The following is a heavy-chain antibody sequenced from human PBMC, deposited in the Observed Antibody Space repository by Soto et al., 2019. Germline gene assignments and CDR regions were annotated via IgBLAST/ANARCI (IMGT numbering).Heavy chain of an antibody. Sequence: QVQLQESGPGLVKPSETLSLTCTVSGGSISGFQWSWIRQPPGKGLEWIGSIYYSETTNNNPSLKSRVTIAVDMSTSQVSLKLASVTAGDTAVYYCARSNTRYSSPDYWGQGSLVTVSS. CDR1: GGSISGFQ. D-gene: IGHD6-13*01. J-gene: IGHJ4*02. V-gene: IGHV4-59*08. CDR2: IYYSETT. CDR3: ARSNTRYSSPDY.